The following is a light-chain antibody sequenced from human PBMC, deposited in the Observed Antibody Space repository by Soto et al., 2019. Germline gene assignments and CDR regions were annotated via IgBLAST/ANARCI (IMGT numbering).Light chain of an antibody. V-gene: IGLV2-14*01. CDR3: TSYTTSSTYV. J-gene: IGLJ1*01. CDR1: SSDVGGNKY. Sequence: QSVLTQPASVPGSPGQSITISCTGTSSDVGGNKYVSWYQQYPGKAPKLMIFEVSKRPSGVSNRFSGSKSGKTASLTISGLQTADEADYYCTSYTTSSTYVFGTGTKVTVL. CDR2: EVS.